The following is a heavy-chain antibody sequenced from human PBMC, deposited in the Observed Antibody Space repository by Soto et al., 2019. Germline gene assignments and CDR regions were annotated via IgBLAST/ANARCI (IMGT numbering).Heavy chain of an antibody. CDR3: ARDLPAAIFSDWFDP. J-gene: IGHJ5*02. CDR1: GGTFSSYA. CDR2: IIPIFGTA. V-gene: IGHV1-69*06. D-gene: IGHD2-2*02. Sequence: SVKVSCKASGGTFSSYAISWVRQAPGQGLEWMGGIIPIFGTANYVQKFQGRVTITADKSTSTAYMELSSLRSEDTAVYYCARDLPAAIFSDWFDPWGQGTLVTVSS.